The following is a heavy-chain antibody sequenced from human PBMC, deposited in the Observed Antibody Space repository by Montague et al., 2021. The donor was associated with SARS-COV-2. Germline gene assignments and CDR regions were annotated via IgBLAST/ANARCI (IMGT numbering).Heavy chain of an antibody. CDR1: SGSFSDYY. CDR2: INHSGSI. Sequence: SETLSLTCAVYSGSFSDYYWTWIRQPPGKGLEWIGEINHSGSINYNPSLKSRVSISVDTSKNQFSLKLTSVTAADTAVYYCARFTSTGSGSYYIFDYWGQGTLVTVSS. V-gene: IGHV4-34*01. J-gene: IGHJ4*02. D-gene: IGHD1-26*01. CDR3: ARFTSTGSGSYYIFDY.